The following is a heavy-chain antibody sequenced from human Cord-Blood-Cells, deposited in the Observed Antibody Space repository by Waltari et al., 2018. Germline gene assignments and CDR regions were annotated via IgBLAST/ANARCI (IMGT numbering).Heavy chain of an antibody. V-gene: IGHV1-69*01. Sequence: QVQLVQSGAEVKKPGSSVKVSCKAFGGTFSSYAISWVLPAPGKGLDWMGGIIPIFGTANYAQKFQGRLTITADESPSTAYMELSSLRSEDTAVYYCARAAGYSSSWFDYWGQGTLVTVSS. J-gene: IGHJ4*02. CDR2: IIPIFGTA. CDR3: ARAAGYSSSWFDY. D-gene: IGHD6-13*01. CDR1: GGTFSSYA.